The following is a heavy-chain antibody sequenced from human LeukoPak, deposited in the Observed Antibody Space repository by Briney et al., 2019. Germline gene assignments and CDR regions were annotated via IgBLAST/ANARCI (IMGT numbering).Heavy chain of an antibody. V-gene: IGHV3-23*01. D-gene: IGHD3-10*01. J-gene: IGHJ3*02. Sequence: PGGSLRLSCAASGFTFSSYAMSWVRQAPGKGLEWVSAISGSGGSTYYADSVKGRFTISRDNSKNTLYLQMNSLRAEDTAVYYCAKVSYTMVRGVKGAFDIWGQGTMVTVSS. CDR3: AKVSYTMVRGVKGAFDI. CDR2: ISGSGGST. CDR1: GFTFSSYA.